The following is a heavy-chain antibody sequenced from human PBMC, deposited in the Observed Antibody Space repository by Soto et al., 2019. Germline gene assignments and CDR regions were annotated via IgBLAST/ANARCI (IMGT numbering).Heavy chain of an antibody. J-gene: IGHJ6*02. Sequence: QVQLVESGGGVVQPGRSLRLSCAASGFTFSSYGMHWVRQTPGKGLEWVAVILYDGSNKHYADSVKGRFTISRDNSKHKLYLQMNSLRTDDTAVYYCAKGGSSSWLYGMDVWGQGTTVTVS. CDR3: AKGGSSSWLYGMDV. V-gene: IGHV3-30*18. D-gene: IGHD6-13*01. CDR1: GFTFSSYG. CDR2: ILYDGSNK.